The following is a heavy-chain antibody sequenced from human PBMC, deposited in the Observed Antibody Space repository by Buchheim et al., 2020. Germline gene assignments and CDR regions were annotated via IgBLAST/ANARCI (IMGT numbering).Heavy chain of an antibody. CDR3: ARGGTVPYYYYGMDV. CDR2: THHSGGT. D-gene: IGHD4-17*01. V-gene: IGHV4-30-2*01. Sequence: QLQLRESGSGLMKPSQTLSLTCTVSGGSVSSDGYSWSWIRQPPGKGLEWIGYTHHSGGTDYNPSLKRRVTLPVHRAKNQFSLKLTSVTAADTAVYYCARGGTVPYYYYGMDVWGQGAT. CDR1: GGSVSSDGYS. J-gene: IGHJ6*02.